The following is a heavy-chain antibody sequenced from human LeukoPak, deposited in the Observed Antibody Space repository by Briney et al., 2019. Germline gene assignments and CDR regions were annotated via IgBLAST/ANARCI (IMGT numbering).Heavy chain of an antibody. CDR3: TTGGGIIGH. CDR1: GFTFSNAW. Sequence: GGSLRLSCAASGFTFSNAWMRWVRQTPGKGLEYVGRIEGKTDGETTDYAAPVKGRFTISGDDSKNTLYLQMNSLRAEDTAVYYCTTGGGIIGHWGQGTMVTVSS. J-gene: IGHJ3*01. D-gene: IGHD1-26*01. CDR2: IEGKTDGETT. V-gene: IGHV3-15*04.